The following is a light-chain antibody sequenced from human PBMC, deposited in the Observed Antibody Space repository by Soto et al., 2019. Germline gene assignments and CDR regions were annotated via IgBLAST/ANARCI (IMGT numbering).Light chain of an antibody. CDR2: DVS. CDR1: SSDVGGYNY. J-gene: IGLJ2*01. Sequence: QSALTQPASVSGSPGQSITISCTGHSSDVGGYNYVSWYQQHPGKAPELMIYDVSNRPSGVSNRFSGSKSGNTASLTISGLQAEDEADYYCSSYTSSSTLEVVFGGGTKLTV. CDR3: SSYTSSSTLEVV. V-gene: IGLV2-14*01.